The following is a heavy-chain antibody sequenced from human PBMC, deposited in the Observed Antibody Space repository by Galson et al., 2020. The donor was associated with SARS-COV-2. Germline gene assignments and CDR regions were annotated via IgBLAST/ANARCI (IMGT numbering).Heavy chain of an antibody. CDR3: ARDMGYGPWLDGDSSSAYFDL. CDR1: GYTFLSHG. D-gene: IGHD3-9*01. CDR2: ISDYDGNT. J-gene: IGHJ2*01. V-gene: IGHV1-18*04. Sequence: ASVKVSCKAAGYTFLSHGISWVRQAPGRGPEWMGWISDYDGNTKFARDFRGRIMLTRDRSTSTAYMELTSLTPGDTGVYYCARDMGYGPWLDGDSSSAYFDLWGSGTVVTVSS.